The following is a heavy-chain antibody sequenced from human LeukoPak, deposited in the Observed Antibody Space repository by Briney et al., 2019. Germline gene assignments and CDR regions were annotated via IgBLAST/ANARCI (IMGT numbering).Heavy chain of an antibody. D-gene: IGHD1-1*01. CDR2: IYHSGSP. Sequence: SETLSLTCAVSGGSISSNNWWGWVRQPPGKGLEWIGEIYHSGSPNYNPPLKSRVTISVDKSRNHFSLNLSSVTAADTAVCYCARVNINNWHSCDYWGQGTLVTVSS. J-gene: IGHJ4*02. V-gene: IGHV4-4*02. CDR3: ARVNINNWHSCDY. CDR1: GGSISSNNW.